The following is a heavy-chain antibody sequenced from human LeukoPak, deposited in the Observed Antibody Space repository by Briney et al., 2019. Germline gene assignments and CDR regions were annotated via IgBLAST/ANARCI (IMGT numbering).Heavy chain of an antibody. CDR2: IYYSGSS. J-gene: IGHJ5*02. CDR3: ARWTSSSWYFGNWFDP. V-gene: IGHV4-59*01. D-gene: IGHD6-13*01. Sequence: SETLSLTCTVSGGSISSYYWSWIRQPPGKGLEWIGNIYYSGSSNYNPSLKSRVTISVDTSKNHFSLKLTSVTAADTAVYYCARWTSSSWYFGNWFDPWGQGTLVTVSS. CDR1: GGSISSYY.